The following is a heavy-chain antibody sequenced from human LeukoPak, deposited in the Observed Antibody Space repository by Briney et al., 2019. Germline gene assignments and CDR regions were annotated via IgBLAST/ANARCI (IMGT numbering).Heavy chain of an antibody. D-gene: IGHD2-2*01. V-gene: IGHV3-21*01. CDR3: ARGRKGIVVVPAANWFDP. CDR2: ISSSSSYI. CDR1: GFTFSSYS. Sequence: GGSLRLSCAASGFTFSSYSMNWVRQAPGKGLEWVSSISSSSSYIYYADSVEGRFTISRDNAKNSLYLQMNSLRAEDTAVYYCARGRKGIVVVPAANWFDPWGQGTLVTVSS. J-gene: IGHJ5*02.